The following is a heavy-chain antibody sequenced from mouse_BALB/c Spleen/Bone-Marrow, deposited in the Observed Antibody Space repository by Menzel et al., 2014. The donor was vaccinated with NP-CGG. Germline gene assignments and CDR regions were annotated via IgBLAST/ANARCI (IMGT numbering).Heavy chain of an antibody. Sequence: VKLVESGTELMKPGASVKISCKATGYTFSSYWIEWVNQRPGHGLVWIGEILPGGGSTNYNEKFKGKATFTADTSSNTAYMQLSSLTSEDSAVYYCARRGHGFAWFAYWGQGTLVTVSA. CDR2: ILPGGGST. V-gene: IGHV1-9*01. J-gene: IGHJ3*01. CDR1: GYTFSSYW. D-gene: IGHD1-2*01. CDR3: ARRGHGFAWFAY.